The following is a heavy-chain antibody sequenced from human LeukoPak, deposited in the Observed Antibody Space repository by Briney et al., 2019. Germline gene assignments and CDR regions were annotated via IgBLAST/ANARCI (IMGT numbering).Heavy chain of an antibody. V-gene: IGHV1-18*01. CDR3: ASGGQYCTSSSCYTNWFDS. Sequence: ASVKVSCKASGYTFTSYGISWVRQAPGQGIEWMGWISAYNGNTNYAQKLQGRVTMTTDTSTSTVYMELSSLRSEDTAVYYCASGGQYCTSSSCYTNWFDSWGQGALVTVSS. D-gene: IGHD2-2*02. J-gene: IGHJ5*01. CDR2: ISAYNGNT. CDR1: GYTFTSYG.